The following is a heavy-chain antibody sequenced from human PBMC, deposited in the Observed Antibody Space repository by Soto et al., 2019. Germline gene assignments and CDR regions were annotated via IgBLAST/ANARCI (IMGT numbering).Heavy chain of an antibody. CDR2: IYYSGST. V-gene: IGHV4-59*01. J-gene: IGHJ4*02. Sequence: SEILSLTCTVSGGSISSYYWSWIRQPPGKGLEWIGYIYYSGSTNYNPSLKSRVTISVDTSKNQFSRKLSSVTAADTAVYYCARAAPGHYDILTGYYPTAETFDYWGQGTLVTVSS. CDR3: ARAAPGHYDILTGYYPTAETFDY. D-gene: IGHD3-9*01. CDR1: GGSISSYY.